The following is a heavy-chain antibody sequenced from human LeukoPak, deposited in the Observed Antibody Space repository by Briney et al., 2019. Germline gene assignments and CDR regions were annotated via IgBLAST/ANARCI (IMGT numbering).Heavy chain of an antibody. J-gene: IGHJ4*02. CDR3: AKNHYFDY. V-gene: IGHV3-30*18. CDR2: ISYDGSDK. Sequence: GRSLRLSCAASGFTLSKNGMHWVRQAPGKGLEWVAVISYDGSDKYYADSVKGRFTISRDNSKNTLYLQMNSLRAEDTAVYYCAKNHYFDYWGQGTLVTVSS. CDR1: GFTLSKNG.